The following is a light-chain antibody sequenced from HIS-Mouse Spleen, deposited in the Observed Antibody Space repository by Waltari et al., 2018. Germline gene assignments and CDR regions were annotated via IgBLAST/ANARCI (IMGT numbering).Light chain of an antibody. CDR2: KES. CDR1: QSISSW. V-gene: IGKV1-5*03. J-gene: IGKJ3*01. Sequence: DIQMTQSPSTLSASVGDRVTITCRASQSISSWLAWYQQKPGKDPKLLIYKESSLESGVPSRFSGSASGTEFTLTISSLQPDDFATYYCQQYNSYIFTFGPGTKVDIK. CDR3: QQYNSYIFT.